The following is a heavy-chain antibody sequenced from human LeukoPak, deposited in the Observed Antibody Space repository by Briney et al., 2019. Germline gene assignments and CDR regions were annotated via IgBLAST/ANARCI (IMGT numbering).Heavy chain of an antibody. CDR1: GDSISGYY. Sequence: SETLSLTCTVSGDSISGYYWSWIRQPPGKGLEWIAFIHSSGTTNYNPSLKSRVSISVDTSNNQFSLNVNSVTAADTAVYYCARVSPYYYGSGSYDYWGQGTLVTVSS. D-gene: IGHD3-10*01. CDR3: ARVSPYYYGSGSYDY. CDR2: IHSSGTT. V-gene: IGHV4-59*12. J-gene: IGHJ4*02.